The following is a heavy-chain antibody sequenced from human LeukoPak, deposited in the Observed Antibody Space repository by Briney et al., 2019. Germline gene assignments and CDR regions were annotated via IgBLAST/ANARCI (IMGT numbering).Heavy chain of an antibody. CDR3: ARGPNLAYDSSGYYPTGSALYFDY. CDR1: GFTFDDYA. CDR2: ISWNSGSI. V-gene: IGHV3-9*01. J-gene: IGHJ4*02. Sequence: PGRSLRLSCAASGFTFDDYAMHWVRQAPGKGLEWVSGISWNSGSIGYADSVKGRFTISRDNAKNSLYLQMNSLRAEDTAVYYCARGPNLAYDSSGYYPTGSALYFDYWGQGTLVTVSS. D-gene: IGHD3-22*01.